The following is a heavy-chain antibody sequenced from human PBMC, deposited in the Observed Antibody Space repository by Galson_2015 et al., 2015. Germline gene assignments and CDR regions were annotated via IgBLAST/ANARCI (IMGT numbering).Heavy chain of an antibody. D-gene: IGHD2-21*01. CDR3: ARYVPLAPVWAFDI. J-gene: IGHJ3*02. CDR2: IMQDGSEK. CDR1: GFTFSTYW. V-gene: IGHV3-7*03. Sequence: SLRLSCAASGFTFSTYWMSWVRQAPGKGLEWVANIMQDGSEKHYVDSVKGRFTISRDNAKNSLYMQMNSLRAEDTAVCYCARYVPLAPVWAFDIWGQGTMVTVSS.